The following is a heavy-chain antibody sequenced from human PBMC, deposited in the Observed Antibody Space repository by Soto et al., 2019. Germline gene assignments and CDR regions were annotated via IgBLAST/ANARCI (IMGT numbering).Heavy chain of an antibody. CDR2: IHESGSA. V-gene: IGHV4-4*02. Sequence: SETLSLTCVGSGNSITSRNWWSWVRQPPGQGLEFIGEIHESGSANYNPSLKSRVTMSLDKSKNQFSLIMTSATAADTALYYCARYSALSGTYYFDYWGQGTLVTVS. CDR1: GNSITSRNW. CDR3: ARYSALSGTYYFDY. J-gene: IGHJ4*02. D-gene: IGHD2-21*01.